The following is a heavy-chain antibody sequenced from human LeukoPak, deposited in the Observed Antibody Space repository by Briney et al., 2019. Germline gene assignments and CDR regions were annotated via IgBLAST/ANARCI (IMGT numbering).Heavy chain of an antibody. V-gene: IGHV3-30*03. CDR1: GFNFGNHG. CDR2: ISQDGNSK. CDR3: ARDKQWLVYGLDV. J-gene: IGHJ6*02. Sequence: GGSLRLSCVSYGFNFGNHGMHWVRQAPGKGLYWVGVISQDGNSKYYGDSVKGRFAISRDNSRNTLYLQMNSLRGEDTAVYYCARDKQWLVYGLDVWGQGTTVTVSS. D-gene: IGHD6-19*01.